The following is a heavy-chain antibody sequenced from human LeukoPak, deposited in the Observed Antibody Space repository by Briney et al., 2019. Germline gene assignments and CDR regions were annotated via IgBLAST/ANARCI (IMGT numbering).Heavy chain of an antibody. CDR1: GFTFSSYG. V-gene: IGHV3-33*01. Sequence: GRSLRLSCAASGFTFSSYGMHWVRQAPGKGLEWVAVIWYDGSNKYYADSVKGRFTISRDNSKNTLYLQMNSLRAEDTAVYYCARATWNYYDSSGYYYVGAFDIWGQGTMVTVSS. J-gene: IGHJ3*02. D-gene: IGHD3-22*01. CDR3: ARATWNYYDSSGYYYVGAFDI. CDR2: IWYDGSNK.